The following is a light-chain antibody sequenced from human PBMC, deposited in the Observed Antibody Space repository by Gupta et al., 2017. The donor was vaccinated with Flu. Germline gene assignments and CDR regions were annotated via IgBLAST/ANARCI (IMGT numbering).Light chain of an antibody. V-gene: IGLV2-11*01. Sequence: QSSPTHPLSVSWSPGQSLPISCTGSSSDVGGYNYVSWYQQHPGKAPKLMIYEVNKRPSGVADRFSGSKSGNTASLTISGLQADDEADYYCCSYASINHWVFGGGTKLTVL. CDR1: SSDVGGYNY. CDR2: EVN. CDR3: CSYASINHWV. J-gene: IGLJ3*02.